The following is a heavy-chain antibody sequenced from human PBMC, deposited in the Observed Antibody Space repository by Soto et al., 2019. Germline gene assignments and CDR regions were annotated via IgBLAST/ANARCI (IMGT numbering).Heavy chain of an antibody. CDR3: AKDSSSSGEYYYYGMDV. CDR2: ISWNSGSI. V-gene: IGHV3-9*01. Sequence: PGGSLRLSCAASGFTFDDYAMHWVRQAPGKGLEWVSGISWNSGSIGYADSVKGRFTISRDNAKNSLYLQMNSLRAEDTALYYCAKDSSSSGEYYYYGMDVWGQGTTVTVSS. CDR1: GFTFDDYA. D-gene: IGHD6-6*01. J-gene: IGHJ6*02.